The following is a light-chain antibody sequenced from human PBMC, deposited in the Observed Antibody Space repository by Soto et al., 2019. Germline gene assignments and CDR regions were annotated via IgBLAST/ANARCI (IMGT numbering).Light chain of an antibody. CDR2: DAS. CDR1: QSISSW. CDR3: QQYNSYCT. V-gene: IGKV1-5*01. J-gene: IGKJ1*01. Sequence: DIQMTQSPSTLSASVGDRVTITCRASQSISSWLAWYQQKPGKAPKLLIYDASSLESGVPSRFSGSGSGTEFTLTISSLHPDDFATYYCQQYNSYCTFGQGTKVDIK.